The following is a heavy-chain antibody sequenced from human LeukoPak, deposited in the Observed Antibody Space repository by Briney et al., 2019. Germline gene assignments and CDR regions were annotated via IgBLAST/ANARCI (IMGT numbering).Heavy chain of an antibody. CDR3: ARARKYCSSTSCYYFDY. CDR1: GFTVSSNY. D-gene: IGHD2-2*01. J-gene: IGHJ4*02. CDR2: ISYDGSNK. Sequence: GGSLRLSCAASGFTVSSNYMSWVRQAPGKGLEWVAVISYDGSNKYYADSVKGRFTISRDNSKNTLYLQMNSLRAEDTAVYYCARARKYCSSTSCYYFDYWGQGTLVTVSS. V-gene: IGHV3-30-3*01.